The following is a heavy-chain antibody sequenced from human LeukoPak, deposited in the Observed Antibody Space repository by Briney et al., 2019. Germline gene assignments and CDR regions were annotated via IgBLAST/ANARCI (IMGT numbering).Heavy chain of an antibody. V-gene: IGHV3-7*01. CDR3: ARGGARYLDN. CDR1: GFDFTSYT. J-gene: IGHJ4*02. D-gene: IGHD3-9*01. CDR2: MKEDGSDI. Sequence: GGSLRLSRVASGFDFTSYTISWVRQAPGKGLEWVAKMKEDGSDIYYADSVKGRFTICRDNAKNSLCLQMSSLTVEDTAVYYCARGGARYLDNWGQGTLVTVSS.